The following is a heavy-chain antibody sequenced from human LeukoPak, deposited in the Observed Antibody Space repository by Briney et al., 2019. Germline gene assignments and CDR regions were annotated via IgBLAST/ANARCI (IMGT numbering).Heavy chain of an antibody. CDR3: AKSWDFDWLLSY. J-gene: IGHJ4*02. V-gene: IGHV3-23*01. Sequence: GGSLRLSCAASGFTFSNYAMNWVRQAPGKGLEWVSGISGSGTSTYYADSVKGRFTISRDNSKNTLHLQMDSLRAEDTAVYYCAKSWDFDWLLSYWGQGTLVTVPS. CDR2: ISGSGTST. D-gene: IGHD3-9*01. CDR1: GFTFSNYA.